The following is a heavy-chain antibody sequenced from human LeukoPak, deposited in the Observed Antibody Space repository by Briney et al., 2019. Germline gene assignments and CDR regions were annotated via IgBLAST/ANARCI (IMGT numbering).Heavy chain of an antibody. CDR2: INPSGGGT. V-gene: IGHV1-46*01. D-gene: IGHD3-10*01. CDR3: AGYYYGSGSYYNVVLDY. CDR1: GYTFTSYY. J-gene: IGHJ4*02. Sequence: ASVKVSCKASGYTFTSYYMHWVRQAPGQGLEWMGIINPSGGGTSYAQKFQGRVTMTRDTSTSTDYMELSSLRSEDTAVYYCAGYYYGSGSYYNVVLDYWGQGTLVTVSS.